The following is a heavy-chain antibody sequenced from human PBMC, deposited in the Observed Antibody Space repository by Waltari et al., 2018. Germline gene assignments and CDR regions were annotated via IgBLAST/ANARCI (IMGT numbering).Heavy chain of an antibody. Sequence: QVQLVQSGAEVKKPGSSVKVSCKASGGTFSSYTISWVRQAPGQGLEWMGRIIPILGIANYAQKFQCRVTSTADKSTSTAYMELSSLRSEETAVYYCARSLDCSGGSCYLNAFDIWGQGTMVTVSS. CDR1: GGTFSSYT. CDR2: IIPILGIA. V-gene: IGHV1-69*02. J-gene: IGHJ3*02. D-gene: IGHD2-15*01. CDR3: ARSLDCSGGSCYLNAFDI.